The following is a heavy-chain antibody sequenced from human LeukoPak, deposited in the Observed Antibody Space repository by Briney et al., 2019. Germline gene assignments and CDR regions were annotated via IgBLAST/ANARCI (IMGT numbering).Heavy chain of an antibody. Sequence: ASVKVSCKASGYTFTGYYMHWVRQAPGQGLEWMGWINPNSGGTNYAQKFQGRVTMTRDTSISTAYTELSRLRSDDTAVYYCARDQGGDSSSWPTDMDVWGKGTTVTVSS. D-gene: IGHD6-13*01. CDR3: ARDQGGDSSSWPTDMDV. V-gene: IGHV1-2*02. CDR2: INPNSGGT. J-gene: IGHJ6*03. CDR1: GYTFTGYY.